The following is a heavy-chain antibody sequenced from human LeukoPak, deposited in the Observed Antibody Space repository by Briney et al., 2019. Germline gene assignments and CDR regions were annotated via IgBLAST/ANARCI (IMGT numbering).Heavy chain of an antibody. CDR2: INPNRGGI. D-gene: IGHD3-10*01. CDR3: ARKLLWFGEFDP. V-gene: IGHV1-2*02. Sequence: ASVKVSCKASGYTFTAFYIHWVRQAPEQGLEWMGWINPNRGGIKYSQNFQGRVTMTSDTSISTAYMELSSLRSEDTAVYYCARKLLWFGEFDPWGQGTLVTVSS. J-gene: IGHJ5*02. CDR1: GYTFTAFY.